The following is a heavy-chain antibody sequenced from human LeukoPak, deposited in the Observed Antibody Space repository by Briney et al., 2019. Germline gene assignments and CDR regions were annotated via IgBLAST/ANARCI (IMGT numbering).Heavy chain of an antibody. CDR3: ARGSFFDAFDI. Sequence: AGGSLRLXCAASGLTVSSNYMSWVRQAPGKGLEWVSVIYSGGSTYNADSVKGRFTISRDISKNTLYLQMNSLRAEDTAVYYCARGSFFDAFDIWGQGTMVTVSS. V-gene: IGHV3-53*01. CDR1: GLTVSSNY. CDR2: IYSGGST. J-gene: IGHJ3*02. D-gene: IGHD3-10*01.